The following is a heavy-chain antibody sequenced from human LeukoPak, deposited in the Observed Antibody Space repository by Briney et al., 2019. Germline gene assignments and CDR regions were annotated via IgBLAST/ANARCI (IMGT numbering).Heavy chain of an antibody. J-gene: IGHJ4*02. D-gene: IGHD2-15*01. V-gene: IGHV1-18*04. CDR1: GYTFTSYG. CDR2: ISVYSGNT. CDR3: ARDSRYCSGGSCYFYVFDY. Sequence: ASVKVSCQTSGYTFTSYGLSWVRQAPGQGLEWMGWISVYSGNTNYAQKFQGRVTMTTDTSTSTAYMDLRSLRSDDTAVYYCARDSRYCSGGSCYFYVFDYWGQGTLVTVSS.